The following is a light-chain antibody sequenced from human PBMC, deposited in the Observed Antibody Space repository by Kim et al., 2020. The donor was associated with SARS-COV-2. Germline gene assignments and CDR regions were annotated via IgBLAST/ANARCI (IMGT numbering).Light chain of an antibody. CDR2: ATS. Sequence: SASVGNRVTVTCRASQDISNFLAWFQQKPGKVPKRLIYATSSLQSGVPSRFSGSGSGTEYSLTISSLQPEDFATYYCLQHKTYPYTLGQGTKLEI. CDR1: QDISNF. CDR3: LQHKTYPYT. J-gene: IGKJ2*01. V-gene: IGKV1-17*03.